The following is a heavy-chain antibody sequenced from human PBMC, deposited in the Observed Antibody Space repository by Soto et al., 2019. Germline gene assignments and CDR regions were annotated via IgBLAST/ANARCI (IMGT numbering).Heavy chain of an antibody. CDR2: IYPADSDT. CDR1: GYSFTSYW. J-gene: IGHJ4*02. Sequence: GESLKISCKGSGYSFTSYWIGWVRQMPGKGLEWMGIIYPADSDTRYSPSFQGQVTISVDKSISTAYLQWSSLKSSDTAMYYCARPESTSDIDYWGQGTQVTVSS. CDR3: ARPESTSDIDY. D-gene: IGHD2-15*01. V-gene: IGHV5-51*01.